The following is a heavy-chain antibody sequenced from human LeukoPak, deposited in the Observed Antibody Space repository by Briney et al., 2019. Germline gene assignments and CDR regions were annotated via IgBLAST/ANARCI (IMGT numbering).Heavy chain of an antibody. D-gene: IGHD4-17*01. J-gene: IGHJ4*02. Sequence: PSETLSLTCTVSGGSISGYYWSWIRHPAGKGLEWIGRIYTSGSTNYNPSLKSRLAISLDKSRNQFSLKLSSVTAADTAVYYCARERPTVTTEVDSWGQGILVTVSS. CDR1: GGSISGYY. CDR2: IYTSGST. CDR3: ARERPTVTTEVDS. V-gene: IGHV4-4*07.